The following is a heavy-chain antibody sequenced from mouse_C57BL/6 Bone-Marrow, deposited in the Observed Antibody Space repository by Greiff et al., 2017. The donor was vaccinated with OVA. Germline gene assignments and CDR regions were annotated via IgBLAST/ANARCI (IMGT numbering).Heavy chain of an antibody. J-gene: IGHJ4*01. CDR3: ARNDYWYYAMDY. Sequence: DVKLVESGGGLVKPGGSLKLSCAASGFTFSDYGMHWVRQAPEKGLEWVAYISSGSSTIYYADTVKGRFTISSDNAKNTLFLQLTSLRSKYTAIYYCARNDYWYYAMDYWGQGTSVTVSS. D-gene: IGHD2-4*01. CDR2: ISSGSSTI. CDR1: GFTFSDYG. V-gene: IGHV5-17*01.